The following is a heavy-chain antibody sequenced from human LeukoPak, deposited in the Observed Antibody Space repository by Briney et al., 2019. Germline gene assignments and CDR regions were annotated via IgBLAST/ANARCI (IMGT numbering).Heavy chain of an antibody. CDR1: GFTFSSYA. CDR2: ISYDGSNK. D-gene: IGHD3-16*01. V-gene: IGHV3-30*04. CDR3: ARGGIRQVPFDY. Sequence: PGGSLRLSCAASGFTFSSYAMHLVRQAPGKGLEWVAIISYDGSNKYYADSMKGQFTISRDNSKNTLYLQMNSLRAEDTAVYYCARGGIRQVPFDYWGQGTLVTVSS. J-gene: IGHJ4*02.